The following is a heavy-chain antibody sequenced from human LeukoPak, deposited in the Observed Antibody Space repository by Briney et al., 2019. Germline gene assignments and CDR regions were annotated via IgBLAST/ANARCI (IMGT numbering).Heavy chain of an antibody. CDR2: IYTSGST. J-gene: IGHJ4*02. D-gene: IGHD2-2*01. CDR3: ARGASSTVVVPAAIIPSHFDY. CDR1: GGSISSYY. Sequence: SETLSLTCTVSGGSISSYYWSWIRQPAGKGLEWIGRIYTSGSTNYNPSLKSRVTMSVDTSKNQFSLKLSSVTAADTAVYYCARGASSTVVVPAAIIPSHFDYWGQGTLVTVSS. V-gene: IGHV4-4*07.